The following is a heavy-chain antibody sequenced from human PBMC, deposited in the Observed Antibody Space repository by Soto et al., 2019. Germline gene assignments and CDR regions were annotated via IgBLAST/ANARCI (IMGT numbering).Heavy chain of an antibody. V-gene: IGHV1-18*01. D-gene: IGHD3-10*01. CDR2: ISAYNGNT. Sequence: SVTVTCKASGYTFTSYDIHGVRQTPGQGLEWMGWISAYNGNTNYAQKLQGRVTMTTDTSTSTAYMELRSLRSDDTAVYYCARDVYYYGSGSPALTRWGQGTLVTVSA. CDR3: ARDVYYYGSGSPALTR. J-gene: IGHJ4*02. CDR1: GYTFTSYD.